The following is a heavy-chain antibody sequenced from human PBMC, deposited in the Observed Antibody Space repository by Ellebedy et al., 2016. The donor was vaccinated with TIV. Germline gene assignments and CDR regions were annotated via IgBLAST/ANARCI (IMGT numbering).Heavy chain of an antibody. D-gene: IGHD6-19*01. CDR1: GFTVSSSY. Sequence: GESLKISCAASGFTVSSSYMSWVRQAPGKGLEWVSVISSGGTTYYADSVKGRFSVSRDNANNTMYLQMNSLRAEDTAIYYCARRYTSGWAPFHYWGQGTLVTVSS. J-gene: IGHJ4*02. V-gene: IGHV3-66*01. CDR2: ISSGGTT. CDR3: ARRYTSGWAPFHY.